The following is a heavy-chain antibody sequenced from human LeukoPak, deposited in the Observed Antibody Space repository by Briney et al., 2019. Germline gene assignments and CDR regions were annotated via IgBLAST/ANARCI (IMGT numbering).Heavy chain of an antibody. J-gene: IGHJ4*02. CDR1: GGSISSGDYY. D-gene: IGHD5-12*01. CDR2: IYYSGST. V-gene: IGHV4-30-4*02. CDR3: ARGYDFGGTDY. Sequence: SETLSLTCTVSGGSISSGDYYWSWIRQPPGTGLEWIGYIYYSGSTYYNPSLKSRVTISVDTSKNQFSLKLSSVTAADTAVYYCARGYDFGGTDYWGQGTLVTVSS.